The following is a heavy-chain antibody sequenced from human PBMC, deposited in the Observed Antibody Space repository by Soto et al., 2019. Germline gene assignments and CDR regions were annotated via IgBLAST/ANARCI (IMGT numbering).Heavy chain of an antibody. D-gene: IGHD3-16*01. CDR1: GGLFSSFA. CDR2: IIPVFGTT. J-gene: IGHJ4*02. CDR3: ARGGGPYVWFNEF. Sequence: SVKVSCKDSGGLFSSFAISWVRQAPGQGLEWLGGIIPVFGTTNYAEKFQDRVTITADESTNTAYMELSSLTSGDTAMYYCARGGGPYVWFNEFWGQGTLVTVSS. V-gene: IGHV1-69*13.